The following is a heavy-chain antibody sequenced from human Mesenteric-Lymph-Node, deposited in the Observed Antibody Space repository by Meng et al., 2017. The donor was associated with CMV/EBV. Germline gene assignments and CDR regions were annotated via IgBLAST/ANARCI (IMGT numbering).Heavy chain of an antibody. CDR1: GYTFTNYG. J-gene: IGHJ6*02. CDR2: ISAYNGNT. D-gene: IGHD3-3*01. V-gene: IGHV1-18*01. Sequence: ASVKVSCKASGYTFTNYGISWVRQAPGQGLEWMGWISAYNGNTNYAQKLQGRVTMNTDTSTSTAYMELRSLRSDDTAVYYCARDGFLEWLSTDYYYYGMDVWGQGTTVTVSS. CDR3: ARDGFLEWLSTDYYYYGMDV.